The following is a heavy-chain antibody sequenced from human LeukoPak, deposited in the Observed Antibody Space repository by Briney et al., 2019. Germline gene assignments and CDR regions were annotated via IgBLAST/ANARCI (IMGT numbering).Heavy chain of an antibody. CDR3: AKAVGSSGYFSRDAFDI. Sequence: PGGSLRLSYAPSGFTFSSYAMSWVRQAPGKGLEWVAVISGGGSGTCYADSVRGRFTISRDNSKNTVYLQMNSLRAEDTAIYYCAKAVGSSGYFSRDAFDIWGQGTMVTVSS. CDR1: GFTFSSYA. CDR2: ISGGGSGT. V-gene: IGHV3-23*01. J-gene: IGHJ3*02. D-gene: IGHD3-22*01.